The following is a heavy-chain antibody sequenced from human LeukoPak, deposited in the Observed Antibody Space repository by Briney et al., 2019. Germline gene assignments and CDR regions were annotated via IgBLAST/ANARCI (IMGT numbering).Heavy chain of an antibody. CDR1: GFTFSGSA. V-gene: IGHV3-73*01. J-gene: IGHJ4*02. CDR3: TSQYPEYYYGSGSYPLDY. D-gene: IGHD3-10*01. CDR2: IRSKANSYAT. Sequence: GGSLRLSCAASGFTFSGSAMHWVRQASGKGLEWLGRIRSKANSYATAYAASVKGRFTISRDDSKNTAYLQMNSLKTEDTAVYYCTSQYPEYYYGSGSYPLDYWGQGTLVTVSS.